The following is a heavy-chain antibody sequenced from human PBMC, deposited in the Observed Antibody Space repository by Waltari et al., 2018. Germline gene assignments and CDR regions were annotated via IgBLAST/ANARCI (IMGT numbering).Heavy chain of an antibody. V-gene: IGHV3-30*02. CDR1: DVILSTYG. CDR3: ANNPYCAPARCLREWDY. Sequence: QVYLVESGGGGVQPGGSLGLAVAASDVILSTYGRHWVRQAPGKGLESVAFLHYDGSFSLYADSVRGRFTISRDSSKNTLYLEMTNLRTEDTAIYYCANNPYCAPARCLREWDYWGLGTPVYVSS. J-gene: IGHJ4*02. CDR2: LHYDGSFS. D-gene: IGHD3-3*01.